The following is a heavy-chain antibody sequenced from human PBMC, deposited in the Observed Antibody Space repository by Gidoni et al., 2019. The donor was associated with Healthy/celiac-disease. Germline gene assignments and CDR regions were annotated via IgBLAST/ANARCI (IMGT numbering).Heavy chain of an antibody. V-gene: IGHV3-66*01. CDR1: GFSVSSNY. CDR3: ARGEMATIIAGYAFDI. D-gene: IGHD5-12*01. J-gene: IGHJ3*02. Sequence: EVQLVVSGGGLVQPGGSLRRSCAASGFSVSSNYMSWVRQAPGKGLEWVSVIYSGGSTYYADSVKGRFTISRDNSKNTLYLQMNSLRAEDTAVYYCARGEMATIIAGYAFDIWGQGTMVTVSS. CDR2: IYSGGST.